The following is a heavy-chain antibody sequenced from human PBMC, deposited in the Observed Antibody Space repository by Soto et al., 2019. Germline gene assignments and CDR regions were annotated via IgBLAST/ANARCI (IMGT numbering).Heavy chain of an antibody. CDR2: MFHSGGA. CDR3: ATGNVDSMLEY. Sequence: SETPSLTCVVSDGSISTYDWWNWVRQPRGQGLEWIGKMFHSGGAAYSPSLKSRVTISADSSKNHFSLRLTAVTAADTDVYYCATGNVDSMLEYWGQGTQVTVSS. V-gene: IGHV4-4*02. J-gene: IGHJ4*02. CDR1: DGSISTYDW. D-gene: IGHD3-3*01.